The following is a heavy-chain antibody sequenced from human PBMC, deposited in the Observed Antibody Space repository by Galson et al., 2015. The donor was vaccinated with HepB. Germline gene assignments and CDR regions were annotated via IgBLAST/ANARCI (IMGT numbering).Heavy chain of an antibody. D-gene: IGHD1-26*01. CDR2: ISYDGSSK. CDR3: AKKGAVNEIDY. V-gene: IGHV3-30*18. J-gene: IGHJ4*02. Sequence: SLRLSCAASGFTFSNYGMHWVRQAPGKGLEWVALISYDGSSKYYADSVEGRFTISRDNSKNTLCLQMNSLRTDDTAVYYCAKKGAVNEIDYWGQGSLVTVSS. CDR1: GFTFSNYG.